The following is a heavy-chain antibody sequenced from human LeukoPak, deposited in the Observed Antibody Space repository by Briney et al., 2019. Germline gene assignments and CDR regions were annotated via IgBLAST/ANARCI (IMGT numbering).Heavy chain of an antibody. Sequence: PGRSLRLSCAASGFTFSIYGMHWVRQAPGKGLEWVTVILSDGSNKYYADSVKGRFTISRDNSKNTLYLQMNSLRAEDTAVYCCAKVFYYGSRSFYPLHIWGQGTMVTVSS. CDR3: AKVFYYGSRSFYPLHI. CDR2: ILSDGSNK. V-gene: IGHV3-30*18. CDR1: GFTFSIYG. J-gene: IGHJ3*02. D-gene: IGHD3-10*01.